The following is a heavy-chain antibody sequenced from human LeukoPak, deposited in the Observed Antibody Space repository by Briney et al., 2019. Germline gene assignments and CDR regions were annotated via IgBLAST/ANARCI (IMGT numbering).Heavy chain of an antibody. CDR3: AKDTNYDSINWFDP. V-gene: IGHV3-43*02. J-gene: IGHJ5*02. D-gene: IGHD3-22*01. CDR2: ISGDGGST. CDR1: GFTFDDYA. Sequence: PGGSLRLSCAASGFTFDDYAMHWVRQAPGKGLEWVSLISGDGGSTYYADSVKGRFTISRDNSKNSLYLQMNSLRTEDTALYYCAKDTNYDSINWFDPWSQGTLVTVSS.